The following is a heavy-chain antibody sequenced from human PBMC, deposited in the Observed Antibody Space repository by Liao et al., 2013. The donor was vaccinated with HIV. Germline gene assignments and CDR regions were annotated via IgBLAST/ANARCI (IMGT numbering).Heavy chain of an antibody. D-gene: IGHD4-17*01. CDR3: ARGDPYGEPFDY. CDR1: GGSISSGSYY. V-gene: IGHV4-61*02. J-gene: IGHJ4*02. CDR2: IYTSGST. Sequence: QVQLQESGPGLVKPSQTLSLTCTVSGGSISSGSYYWSWIRQPAGKGLEWIGRIYTSGSTNYNPSLKSRVTMSVDTSKNQFSLKLSSVTAADTAVYYCARGDPYGEPFDYWGQGTLVTVSS.